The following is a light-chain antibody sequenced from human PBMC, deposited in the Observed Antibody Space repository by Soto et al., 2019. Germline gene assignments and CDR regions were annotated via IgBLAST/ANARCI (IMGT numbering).Light chain of an antibody. CDR1: QDISNY. V-gene: IGKV1-33*01. J-gene: IGKJ2*01. CDR3: QQYDNHPPYT. Sequence: DIQMTQSPSSLSASVGDRVTITCQASQDISNYLNWYQQKPGKAPKLLIYDASNLETGVPSRFSGSGSGTEFTFTISSLQPEDNETYDCQQYDNHPPYTFGQGTKLEIK. CDR2: DAS.